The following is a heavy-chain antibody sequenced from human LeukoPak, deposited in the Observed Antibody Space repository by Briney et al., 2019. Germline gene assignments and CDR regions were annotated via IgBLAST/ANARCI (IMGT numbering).Heavy chain of an antibody. CDR2: IRQDGSEK. Sequence: GGSLRLSCAASGFTFSSYWMSWVRQAPGKGLEWVANIRQDGSEKYYVDSAKGQFTISRDNAKNSLYLQMTSLRAEDTAVYYCARENRSTSCCFDYWGQGTLVTVSS. D-gene: IGHD2-2*01. CDR1: GFTFSSYW. V-gene: IGHV3-7*01. J-gene: IGHJ4*02. CDR3: ARENRSTSCCFDY.